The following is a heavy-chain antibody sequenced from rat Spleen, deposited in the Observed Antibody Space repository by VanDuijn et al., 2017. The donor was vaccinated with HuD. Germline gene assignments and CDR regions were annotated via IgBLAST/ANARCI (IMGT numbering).Heavy chain of an antibody. J-gene: IGHJ3*01. V-gene: IGHV5-17*01. CDR2: IIYDGSST. D-gene: IGHD4-3*01. CDR3: ANAEFGVGWFAY. Sequence: EVQLVESGGGLVQPGRSLKLSCAASGFTFSDYAMAWVRQAPKKGLEWVATIIYDGSSTYYRDSVKGRFTISRDNAKSSLYLQMDSLRSEDTATYYCANAEFGVGWFAYWGQGTLVTVSS. CDR1: GFTFSDYA.